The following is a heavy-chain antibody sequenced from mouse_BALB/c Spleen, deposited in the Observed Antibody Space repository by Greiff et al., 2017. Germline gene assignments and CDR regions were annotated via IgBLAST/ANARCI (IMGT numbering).Heavy chain of an antibody. Sequence: EVKLVESGGGLVQPGGSRKLSCAASGFTFSSFGMHWVRQAPEKGLEWVAYISSGSSTIYSADTVKGRFTISRDNPKNTLFLQMTSLRSEDTAMYYCARSILRFSYAMDYWGQGTSVTVSS. J-gene: IGHJ4*01. V-gene: IGHV5-17*02. CDR3: ARSILRFSYAMDY. CDR1: GFTFSSFG. D-gene: IGHD1-1*01. CDR2: ISSGSSTI.